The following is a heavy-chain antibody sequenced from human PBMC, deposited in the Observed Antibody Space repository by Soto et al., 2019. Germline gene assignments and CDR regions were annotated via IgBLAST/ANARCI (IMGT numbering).Heavy chain of an antibody. V-gene: IGHV3-23*01. J-gene: IGHJ4*02. CDR1: GFTFSSYA. D-gene: IGHD2-15*01. Sequence: GSLRLSCAASGFTFSSYAMSWVRQAPGKGLEWVSAISGSGGSTYYADSVKGRFTISRDNSKNTLYLQMNSLRAEDTAVYYCAKGSDIVVVVAAFSWGQGTLVTVSS. CDR3: AKGSDIVVVVAAFS. CDR2: ISGSGGST.